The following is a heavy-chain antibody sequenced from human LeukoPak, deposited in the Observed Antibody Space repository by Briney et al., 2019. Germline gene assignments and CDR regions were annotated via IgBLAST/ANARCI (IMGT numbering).Heavy chain of an antibody. J-gene: IGHJ4*02. CDR1: GFNVSSNY. D-gene: IGHD6-19*01. CDR3: ARGGTPGFSTGRIDY. Sequence: QPGGSLRLSCAASGFNVSSNYMSWVRQAPGKGLEWVSVLYGAGSTYYADSVKGRFTISRHDSQNTLFLQMNSLRAEDTAVYYCARGGTPGFSTGRIDYWGQGTLVTASS. CDR2: LYGAGST. V-gene: IGHV3-53*04.